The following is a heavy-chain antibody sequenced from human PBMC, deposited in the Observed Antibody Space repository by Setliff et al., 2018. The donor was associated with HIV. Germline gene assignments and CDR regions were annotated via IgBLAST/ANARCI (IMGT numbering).Heavy chain of an antibody. CDR1: GGYISSSGYY. Sequence: SETLSLTCSVSGGYISSSGYYWGWIRQPPGKGLEWIGEINHSGSTNYNPSLKSRVTISVDTSKNQFSLKLSSVTAADTAVYYCARAYYYYYMDVWGKGTTVTVSS. V-gene: IGHV4-39*07. CDR2: INHSGST. CDR3: ARAYYYYYMDV. J-gene: IGHJ6*03.